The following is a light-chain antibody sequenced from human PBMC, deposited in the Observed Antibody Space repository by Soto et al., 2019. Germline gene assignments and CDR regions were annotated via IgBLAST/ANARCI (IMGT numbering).Light chain of an antibody. J-gene: IGKJ5*01. CDR2: SAS. CDR3: QQNDSLPIT. Sequence: EIVLTQSPGTLSLSPGERATLSCGASQGLSGAYLAWFQQKPGQAPRLLIYSASNRAAGIPERFSGSGSGTDFTLTISRLEPEDFAVYSCQQNDSLPITVGQGTRLEIK. V-gene: IGKV3-20*01. CDR1: QGLSGAY.